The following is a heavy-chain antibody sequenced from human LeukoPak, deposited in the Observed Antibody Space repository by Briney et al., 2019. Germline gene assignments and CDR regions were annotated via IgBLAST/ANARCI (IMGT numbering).Heavy chain of an antibody. Sequence: SETLSLTCTVSGGSISSSSYYWGWIRQPPGKGLEWIGSIYYSGSTYYNPSLKSRVTISVDTSKNQFSPKLSSVTAADTAVYYCARQVYCGGDCYLYFDYWGQGTLVTVSS. CDR2: IYYSGST. CDR3: ARQVYCGGDCYLYFDY. CDR1: GGSISSSSYY. D-gene: IGHD2-21*01. V-gene: IGHV4-39*01. J-gene: IGHJ4*02.